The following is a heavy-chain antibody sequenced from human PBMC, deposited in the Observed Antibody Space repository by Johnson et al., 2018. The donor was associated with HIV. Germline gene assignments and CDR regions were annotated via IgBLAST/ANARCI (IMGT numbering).Heavy chain of an antibody. Sequence: VQLVESGGGVVQPGRSLRLSCAASGFTFSSYGMHWVRQAPGKGLEWVAVIWYDGSNKYYADSVKGRFTISRDNSKNTLYLQMNSLRAEDTAVYYCAKVTGYSSGWFLDVWGQGTGVTVSS. D-gene: IGHD6-19*01. CDR1: GFTFSSYG. V-gene: IGHV3-33*06. J-gene: IGHJ3*01. CDR3: AKVTGYSSGWFLDV. CDR2: IWYDGSNK.